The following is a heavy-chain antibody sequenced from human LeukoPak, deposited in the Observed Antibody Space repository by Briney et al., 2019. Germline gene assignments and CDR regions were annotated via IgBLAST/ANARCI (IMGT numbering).Heavy chain of an antibody. CDR3: ARGPRRDGYKYPDDY. V-gene: IGHV1-69*04. D-gene: IGHD5-24*01. J-gene: IGHJ4*02. CDR2: IIPILGIA. CDR1: GGTFSSYA. Sequence: GASVKVSCKASGGTFSSYAISWVRQAPGQGLEWMGRIIPILGIANYAQKFQGRVTITADKSTSTAYMELSSLRSEDTAVYYCARGPRRDGYKYPDDYWGQGTLVTVSS.